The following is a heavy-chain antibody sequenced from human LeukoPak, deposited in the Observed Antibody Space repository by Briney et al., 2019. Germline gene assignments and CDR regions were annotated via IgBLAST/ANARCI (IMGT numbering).Heavy chain of an antibody. CDR2: IYSGGST. J-gene: IGHJ4*02. V-gene: IGHV3-53*01. Sequence: GGSLRLSCAASGFTLISNYMSWVRQAPGKGLEWVSFIYSGGSTYYADSVKGRFTIYRDNSKNTLYLQMNSLRAEDTAVYYCAREGSYMVRGVMYDYWGQGTLVTVSS. D-gene: IGHD3-10*01. CDR1: GFTLISNY. CDR3: AREGSYMVRGVMYDY.